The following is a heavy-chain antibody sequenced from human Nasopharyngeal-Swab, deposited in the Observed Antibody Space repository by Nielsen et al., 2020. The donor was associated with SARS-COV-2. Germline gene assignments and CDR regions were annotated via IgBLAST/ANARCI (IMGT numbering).Heavy chain of an antibody. V-gene: IGHV3-30-3*01. Sequence: GESLKISCTAPGFTHAYVIHWVRQAPGQGPEWVAVDGSSQQYADSVKGRFTISRDSSRDTVYLQLNDLRPEDTAVYYCVREALSLGGHDYWGQGTLVTVSS. CDR3: VREALSLGGHDY. D-gene: IGHD4-23*01. CDR2: DGSSQ. CDR1: GFTHAYV. J-gene: IGHJ4*02.